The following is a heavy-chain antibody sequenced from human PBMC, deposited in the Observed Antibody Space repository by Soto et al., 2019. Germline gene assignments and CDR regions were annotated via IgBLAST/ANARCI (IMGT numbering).Heavy chain of an antibody. J-gene: IGHJ4*02. CDR1: GGSITSYR. CDR3: ARESGDNWDYEAY. D-gene: IGHD1-7*01. CDR2: INTSGNT. Sequence: EQLQESGQGLVRPLETLSLTCKVSGGSITSYRWSWIRQSAGKGLEWIGRINTSGNTHYNPSLKSRVTVSIDTSQNQFFLTVTSVTAADSAVYYCARESGDNWDYEAYWGQGTPVTVSS. V-gene: IGHV4-4*07.